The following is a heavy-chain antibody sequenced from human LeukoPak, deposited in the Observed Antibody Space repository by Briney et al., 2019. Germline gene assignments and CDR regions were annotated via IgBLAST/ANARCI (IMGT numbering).Heavy chain of an antibody. V-gene: IGHV4-59*08. J-gene: IGHJ4*02. CDR1: GGSISSYY. CDR2: IYYSGST. Sequence: SETLSLTCTVSGGSISSYYWSWIRQPPGKGLEWIGYIYYSGSTNYNPSLKSRVTISVDTSKNQFSLKLSSVTAADTAVYYCARHGAFAYYYDSSGSNFDYWGQGTLVTVSS. CDR3: ARHGAFAYYYDSSGSNFDY. D-gene: IGHD3-22*01.